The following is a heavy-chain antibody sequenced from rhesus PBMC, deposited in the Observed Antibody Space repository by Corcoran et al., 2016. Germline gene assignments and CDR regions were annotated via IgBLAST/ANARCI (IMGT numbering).Heavy chain of an antibody. Sequence: VTLKESGPALVKPTQTLTLTCTFSGFSISNTGTGEGWSRQPPGKALEWLASIYWNDSKYYSTSLKSRLTISKDTSKNQVVLTMTNMDPVDTATYYCARVVVVLTAPPRYFDLWGPGTPITISS. D-gene: IGHD2-15*01. J-gene: IGHJ2*01. CDR3: ARVVVVLTAPPRYFDL. CDR1: GFSISNTGTG. CDR2: IYWNDSK. V-gene: IGHV2-95*01.